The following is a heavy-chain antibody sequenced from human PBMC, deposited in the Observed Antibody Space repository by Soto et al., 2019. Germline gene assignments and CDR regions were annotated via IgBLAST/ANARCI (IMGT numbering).Heavy chain of an antibody. CDR3: AKRPRDNWNAADAFDF. V-gene: IGHV3-23*01. CDR1: GFTFSIYA. CDR2: ISGSGGSP. D-gene: IGHD1-1*01. J-gene: IGHJ3*01. Sequence: EVQLSESGGGLVQPGGSLRLSCAASGFTFSIYAMSWVRQAPGKGLEWVSAISGSGGSPYYADSVKGRFIISRDNSKNPLYLQMNSLRAEDTAIYYCAKRPRDNWNAADAFDFWGQGTMVTVSS.